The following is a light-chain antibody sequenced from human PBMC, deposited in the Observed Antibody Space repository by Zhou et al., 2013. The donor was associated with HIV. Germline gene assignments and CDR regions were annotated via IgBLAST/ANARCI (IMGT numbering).Light chain of an antibody. V-gene: IGKV1-13*02. CDR2: DAS. Sequence: IQMTQSPSLSVSVGDRVTISCRSSQSISNYVNWYQQKPGKAPKLLIYDASSLESGVPPRFRGSGSGTVFTLTITSLQPEDFGTYFCQQYHMSPYSFGQGTRLESK. CDR1: QSISNY. CDR3: QQYHMSPYS. J-gene: IGKJ2*03.